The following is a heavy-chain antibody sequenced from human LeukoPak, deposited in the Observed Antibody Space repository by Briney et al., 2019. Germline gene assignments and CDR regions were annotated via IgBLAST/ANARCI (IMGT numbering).Heavy chain of an antibody. V-gene: IGHV4-59*01. CDR3: ARALPFGELLFDY. D-gene: IGHD3-10*01. CDR2: IYYSGST. Sequence: PSETLSLTCTVSGGSISSYYWSWTRQPPGKGLEWIGYIYYSGSTNYNPSLKSRVTISVDTSKNQFSLKLSSVTAADTAVYYCARALPFGELLFDYWGQGTLVTVSS. J-gene: IGHJ4*02. CDR1: GGSISSYY.